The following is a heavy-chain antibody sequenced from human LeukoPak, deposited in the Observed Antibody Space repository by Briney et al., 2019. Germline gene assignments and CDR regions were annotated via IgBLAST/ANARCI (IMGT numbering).Heavy chain of an antibody. CDR2: IYTSGST. V-gene: IGHV4-61*02. Sequence: PSQTLSLTCTVSGGSISSGSYYWSWIRQPAGKGLEWIGRIYTSGSTNYNPSLKSRVTISVDTSKNQFSLKLSSVTAADTSVYYCARDYSQYYYYYYMDFWGKGTTVTVSS. CDR3: ARDYSQYYYYYYMDF. CDR1: GGSISSGSYY. J-gene: IGHJ6*03. D-gene: IGHD2-15*01.